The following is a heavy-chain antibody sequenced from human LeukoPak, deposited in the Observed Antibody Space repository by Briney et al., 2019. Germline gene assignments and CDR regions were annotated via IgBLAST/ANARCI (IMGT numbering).Heavy chain of an antibody. Sequence: GGSLRLSCAASGFTFSSYAMSWVRQAPGKGLEWVSAISGSGGSTYYADSVKGRFTISRDNSKNTLYLQMNSLRAEDTAVYYCAKLGEGEGYSYGPYYYCYYMDVWGKGTTVTVSS. V-gene: IGHV3-23*01. J-gene: IGHJ6*03. D-gene: IGHD5-18*01. CDR2: ISGSGGST. CDR1: GFTFSSYA. CDR3: AKLGEGEGYSYGPYYYCYYMDV.